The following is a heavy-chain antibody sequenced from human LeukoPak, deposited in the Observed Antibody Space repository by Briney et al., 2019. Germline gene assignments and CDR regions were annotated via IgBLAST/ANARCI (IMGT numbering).Heavy chain of an antibody. J-gene: IGHJ4*02. CDR2: ISGSGGST. CDR3: ARGRRIAAAPFGY. V-gene: IGHV3-23*01. CDR1: GFNFGDYA. D-gene: IGHD6-13*01. Sequence: PGGSLRLSCTASGFNFGDYAVSWVRQAPGKGLEWVSAISGSGGSTYYADSVKGRFTISRDNSKNTLYLQMNSLRAEDTAVYYCARGRRIAAAPFGYWGQGTLVTVFS.